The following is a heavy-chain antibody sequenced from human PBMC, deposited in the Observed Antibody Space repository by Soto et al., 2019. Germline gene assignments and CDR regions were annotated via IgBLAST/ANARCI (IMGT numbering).Heavy chain of an antibody. Sequence: GGSLRLSCAASGFTFGNYWMHWVRQAPGKGLVWVSRISDYGRINYADSVKDRFIISRDDARSELYLQLNDLRVEDTDTYYCARGGLESFDHCGQGPLVTVYS. J-gene: IGHJ4*02. D-gene: IGHD1-1*01. CDR2: ISDYGRI. CDR3: ARGGLESFDH. CDR1: GFTFGNYW. V-gene: IGHV3-74*01.